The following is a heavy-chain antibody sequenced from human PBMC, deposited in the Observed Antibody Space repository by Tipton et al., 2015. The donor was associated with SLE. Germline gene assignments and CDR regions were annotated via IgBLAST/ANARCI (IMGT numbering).Heavy chain of an antibody. CDR3: ARVSGVPALYYFDY. CDR1: GGSISSGGYY. Sequence: TLSLTCAVYGGSISSGGYYWSWIRQHPGKGLEWIGYIYYSGSTYYNPSLKSRVTISVDTSKNQFSLKLSSVTAADTAVYYCARVSGVPALYYFDYWGQGTLVTVSS. CDR2: IYYSGST. V-gene: IGHV4-31*11. D-gene: IGHD3-3*01. J-gene: IGHJ4*02.